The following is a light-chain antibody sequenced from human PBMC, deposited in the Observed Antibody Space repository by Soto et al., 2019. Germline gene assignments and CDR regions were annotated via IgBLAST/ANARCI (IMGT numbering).Light chain of an antibody. J-gene: IGKJ1*01. V-gene: IGKV3-20*01. Sequence: DIVLTQSPGTLSLSPGDRATLSCRASQSVSTSYLAWYQQKPGQAPRLLIYGASSRATGIPDRFSGSGSGTDFTLTISGLEPEDFGVYYCQQYGNARGTFGQGTKVEI. CDR3: QQYGNARGT. CDR2: GAS. CDR1: QSVSTSY.